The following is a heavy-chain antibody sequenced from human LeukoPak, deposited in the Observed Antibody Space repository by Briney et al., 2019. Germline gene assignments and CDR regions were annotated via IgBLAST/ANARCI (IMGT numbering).Heavy chain of an antibody. Sequence: SQTLSLTCTVSGGSISSGGYYWSWIRQYPGKGLEWIGYIYYSGSTYYNPSLKSRVTISVDTSKNQFSLKLSSVTAADTAVYYCARGVRWLQLSYFDYWGQGTLVTVSS. D-gene: IGHD5-24*01. CDR1: GGSISSGGYY. V-gene: IGHV4-31*03. CDR3: ARGVRWLQLSYFDY. J-gene: IGHJ4*02. CDR2: IYYSGST.